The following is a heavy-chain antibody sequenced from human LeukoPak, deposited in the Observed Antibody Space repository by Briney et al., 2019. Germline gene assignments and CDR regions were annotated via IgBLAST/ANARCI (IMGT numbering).Heavy chain of an antibody. CDR3: AKQFRESAWFYFDY. J-gene: IGHJ4*02. V-gene: IGHV3-23*01. D-gene: IGHD3-10*01. Sequence: GGSLRLSCAVSRFSFDTYALWSVRQAPGRGLEWVSGIRSGGSSTYYADSVKGRFTISRDNSKNTLYLQMNSLRAEDTAVYYRAKQFRESAWFYFDYCGEGTLVTVSS. CDR1: RFSFDTYA. CDR2: IRSGGSST.